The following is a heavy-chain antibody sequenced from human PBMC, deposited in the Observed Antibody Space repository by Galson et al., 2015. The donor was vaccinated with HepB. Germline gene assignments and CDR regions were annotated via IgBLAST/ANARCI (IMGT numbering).Heavy chain of an antibody. CDR2: IYYSGST. CDR1: GGSISSGGYY. Sequence: TLSLTCTVSGGSISSGGYYWSWIRQHPGKGLEWIGYIYYSGSTYYNPSLKSRVTISVDTSKNQFSLKLSSVTAADTAVYYCARDPHYDSSGYGFDYWGQGTLVTVSS. V-gene: IGHV4-31*03. J-gene: IGHJ4*02. D-gene: IGHD3-22*01. CDR3: ARDPHYDSSGYGFDY.